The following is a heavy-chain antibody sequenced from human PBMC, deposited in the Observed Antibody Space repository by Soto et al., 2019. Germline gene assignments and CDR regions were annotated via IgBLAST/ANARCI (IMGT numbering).Heavy chain of an antibody. CDR3: ARAAYEILTGYYRR. CDR2: ISAYNGNT. Sequence: GASVKVSCKASGYTFTSYGISWVRQAPGQGLEWMGWISAYNGNTNYAQKFQGRVTMTTDTSTSTAYMELRSLRSDDTAVYYCARAAYEILTGYYRRWGQGTLVTSPQ. V-gene: IGHV1-18*01. CDR1: GYTFTSYG. D-gene: IGHD3-9*01. J-gene: IGHJ4*02.